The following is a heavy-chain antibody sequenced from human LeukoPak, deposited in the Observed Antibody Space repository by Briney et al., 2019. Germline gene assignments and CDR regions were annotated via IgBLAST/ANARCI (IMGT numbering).Heavy chain of an antibody. J-gene: IGHJ6*03. CDR2: IHPSSGVA. Sequence: ASVKVSCKASGYTFTAYYLNWVRQAPGQGLEWLGWIHPSSGVAKLPQRFQGRVTMTRDTSISTAYMELSSLRSDDTAVYYCAREPADGWPYYYYYMDVWGKGTTVTISS. CDR1: GYTFTAYY. CDR3: AREPADGWPYYYYYMDV. D-gene: IGHD2-15*01. V-gene: IGHV1-2*02.